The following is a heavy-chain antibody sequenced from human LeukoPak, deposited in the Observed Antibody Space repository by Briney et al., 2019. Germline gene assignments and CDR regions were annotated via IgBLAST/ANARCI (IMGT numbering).Heavy chain of an antibody. CDR3: ATTGYSSSPDDAFDI. CDR1: GYTLTELS. Sequence: ASVKVSCKVSGYTLTELSMHWVRQAPGKGLEWMGGFDPEDGETIYAQKFQGRVTMTEDTSTDTAYMELSSLRSEDTAVYYCATTGYSSSPDDAFDIWGQGTTVTVSS. V-gene: IGHV1-24*01. CDR2: FDPEDGET. J-gene: IGHJ3*02. D-gene: IGHD6-6*01.